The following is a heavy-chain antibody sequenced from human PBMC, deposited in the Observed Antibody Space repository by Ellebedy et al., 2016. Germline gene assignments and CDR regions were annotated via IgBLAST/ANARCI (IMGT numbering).Heavy chain of an antibody. D-gene: IGHD3-22*01. CDR3: TRDVAYEFYDY. CDR2: ISHDATVT. Sequence: GGSLRLSCTASGFTFSSYVMRWIRQAPGKGLEWISRISHDATVTTYADSVKGRFAVSRDNARNILYLQMNSLTPEDTGVYYCTRDVAYEFYDYWGHGILVTVSS. V-gene: IGHV3-74*01. CDR1: GFTFSSYV. J-gene: IGHJ4*01.